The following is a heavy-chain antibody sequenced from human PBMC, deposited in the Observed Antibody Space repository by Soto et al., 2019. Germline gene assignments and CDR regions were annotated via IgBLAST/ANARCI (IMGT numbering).Heavy chain of an antibody. CDR1: GFTFSSYG. D-gene: IGHD3-10*01. CDR3: AKFGRSSTTHFIMDV. Sequence: GGSLRLSCAASGFTFSSYGMHWVRQAPGKGLEWVAVISYDGSNKYYADSVKGRFTISRDNSKNTLYLQMNSLRAEDTAVYYCAKFGRSSTTHFIMDVWGQGTTVTVSS. V-gene: IGHV3-30*18. J-gene: IGHJ6*02. CDR2: ISYDGSNK.